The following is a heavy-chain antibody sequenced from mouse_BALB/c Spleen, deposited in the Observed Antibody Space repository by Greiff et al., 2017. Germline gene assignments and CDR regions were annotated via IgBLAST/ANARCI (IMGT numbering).Heavy chain of an antibody. D-gene: IGHD1-1*01. J-gene: IGHJ4*01. Sequence: EVKLQESGGGLVQPGGSRKLSCAASGFTFSSFGMHWVRQAPEKGLEWVAYISSGSSTIYYADTVKGRFTISRDNPKNTLFLQMTSLRSEDTAMYYCARVTTVVAPMDYWGQGTSVTVSS. V-gene: IGHV5-17*02. CDR2: ISSGSSTI. CDR3: ARVTTVVAPMDY. CDR1: GFTFSSFG.